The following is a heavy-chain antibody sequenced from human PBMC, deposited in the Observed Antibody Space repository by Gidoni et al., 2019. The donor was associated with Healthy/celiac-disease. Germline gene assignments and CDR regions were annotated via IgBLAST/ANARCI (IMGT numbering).Heavy chain of an antibody. CDR1: GGSISSYY. CDR3: ARRSSCWYEGPAFDI. Sequence: QVQLQESGPGLVKPSETLSLTCTVSGGSISSYYWSWIRQPPGKGLEWIGYIYYRGSTNYNPSLQCRVTISVDTSKTQFSLKLSSVTAADTAVYYCARRSSCWYEGPAFDIWGQGTMVTVSS. J-gene: IGHJ3*02. V-gene: IGHV4-59*08. CDR2: IYYRGST. D-gene: IGHD6-19*01.